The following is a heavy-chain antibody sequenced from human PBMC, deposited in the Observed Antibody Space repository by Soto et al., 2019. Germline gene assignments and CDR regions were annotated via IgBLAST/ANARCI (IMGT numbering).Heavy chain of an antibody. D-gene: IGHD4-17*01. J-gene: IGHJ6*02. V-gene: IGHV3-33*01. CDR3: ARDAPTEINYGMDV. CDR2: IWYDGSNK. Sequence: QVQLVESGGGVVQPGRSLRLSCAASGFTFSSYGMHWVRQAPGKGLEWVAVIWYDGSNKYYADSVKGRFTISRDNSKNTLYLQMNSLRAEDTAVYYCARDAPTEINYGMDVWGQGTTVTVSS. CDR1: GFTFSSYG.